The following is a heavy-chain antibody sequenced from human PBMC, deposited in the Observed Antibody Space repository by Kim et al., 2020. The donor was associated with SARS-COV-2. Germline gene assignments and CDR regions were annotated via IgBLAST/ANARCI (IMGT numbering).Heavy chain of an antibody. CDR2: INHSGST. CDR3: ARGVQLVKFDP. J-gene: IGHJ5*02. D-gene: IGHD6-13*01. V-gene: IGHV4-34*01. Sequence: SETLSLTCAVYGGSFSGYYWSWIRQPPGKGLEWIGEINHSGSTNYNPSLKSRVTISVDTSKNQFSLKLSSVTAAATAVCYCARGVQLVKFDPWGQGTLVTVSS. CDR1: GGSFSGYY.